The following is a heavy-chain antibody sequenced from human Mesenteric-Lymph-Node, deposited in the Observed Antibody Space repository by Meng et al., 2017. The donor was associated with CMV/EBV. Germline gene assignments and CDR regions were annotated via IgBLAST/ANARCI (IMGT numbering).Heavy chain of an antibody. J-gene: IGHJ6*02. CDR2: ISGSGGST. V-gene: IGHV3-23*01. CDR1: GFTFSSYA. D-gene: IGHD2-2*01. Sequence: GGSLRLSCAASGFTFSSYAMSWVRQAPGKGLEWVSAISGSGGSTYYADSVKGRFTISRDNSKNTLYLQMNSLRAEDTAVYYCARDLEDIVVVPAAIVYYYYGMDVWGQGTTVTVSS. CDR3: ARDLEDIVVVPAAIVYYYYGMDV.